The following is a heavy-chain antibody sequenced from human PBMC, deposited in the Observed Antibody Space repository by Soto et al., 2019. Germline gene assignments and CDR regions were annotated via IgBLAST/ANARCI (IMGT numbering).Heavy chain of an antibody. J-gene: IGHJ4*02. CDR1: GYTFTSYA. CDR3: ARVTPVTPYFDY. CDR2: INAGNGNT. V-gene: IGHV1-3*05. Sequence: QVQLVQSGAEEKKPGASVKVSCKASGYTFTSYAMHWVRQAPGQRLEWMGWINAGNGNTKYSQKFQGRVTITRDTSASTAYMELSSLRSEDTAVYYCARVTPVTPYFDYWGQAILVTVSS. D-gene: IGHD2-15*01.